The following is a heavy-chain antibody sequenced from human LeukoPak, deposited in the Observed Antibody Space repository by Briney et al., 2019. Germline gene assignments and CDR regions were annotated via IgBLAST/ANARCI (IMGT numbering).Heavy chain of an antibody. CDR2: IRYDGVNK. CDR3: AKDYIVSCSPIYYYDY. V-gene: IGHV3-30*02. Sequence: GGSLRLSCEASGFTFSSYGMHWVRQAPGKGLEWVAFIRYDGVNKWYADSVEGRFTISRDNSRNTVFLEMNSLRPEDTAVYYCAKDYIVSCSPIYYYDYWGQGALVTVSS. J-gene: IGHJ4*02. CDR1: GFTFSSYG. D-gene: IGHD2-2*01.